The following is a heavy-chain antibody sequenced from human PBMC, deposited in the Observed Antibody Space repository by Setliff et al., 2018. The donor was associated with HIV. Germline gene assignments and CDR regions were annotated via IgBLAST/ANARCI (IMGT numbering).Heavy chain of an antibody. CDR1: GGSISSGSYY. Sequence: LSLTCTVSGGSISSGSYYWGWIRQPPGKGLEWIGSIYYSGSTYYNPSLQSRVTISVDTSKSHFSLRLSSVTAADTAVYYCARHRGAFRLDYWGQGTLVTVSS. V-gene: IGHV4-39*01. J-gene: IGHJ4*02. D-gene: IGHD3-16*01. CDR3: ARHRGAFRLDY. CDR2: IYYSGST.